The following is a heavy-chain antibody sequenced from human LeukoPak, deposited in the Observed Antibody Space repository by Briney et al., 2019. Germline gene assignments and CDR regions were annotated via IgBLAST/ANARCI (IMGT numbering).Heavy chain of an antibody. CDR3: AREGRNGGNFQYYFDY. Sequence: SETLSLTCTVSGGSISSSSYYWGWIRQPPGKGLEWIGSIYYSGSTYYNPSLKSRVTISVDTSKNQFSLKLSSVTAADTAVYYCAREGRNGGNFQYYFDYWGQGTLVTVSS. CDR1: GGSISSSSYY. J-gene: IGHJ4*02. D-gene: IGHD4-23*01. V-gene: IGHV4-39*07. CDR2: IYYSGST.